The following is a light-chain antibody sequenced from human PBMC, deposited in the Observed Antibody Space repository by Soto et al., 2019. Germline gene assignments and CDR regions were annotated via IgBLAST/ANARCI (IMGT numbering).Light chain of an antibody. J-gene: IGLJ1*01. Sequence: QSALTHPASVSGSPVQSITVSCTGTYSYIGAYDSVSWYHHLPGRAPKLLIYGVDRRPSGISYRFSASKSGNTASLTISGLQAEDEADYYCPSYTTATTYVFGTGTKVTVL. V-gene: IGLV2-14*01. CDR1: YSYIGAYDS. CDR2: GVD. CDR3: PSYTTATTYV.